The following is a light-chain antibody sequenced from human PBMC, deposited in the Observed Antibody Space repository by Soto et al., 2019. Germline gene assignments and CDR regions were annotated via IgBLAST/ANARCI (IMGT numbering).Light chain of an antibody. J-gene: IGKJ3*01. V-gene: IGKV1-39*01. CDR2: AAS. CDR1: QRISNY. CDR3: QQTYSTPFT. Sequence: IQMTQSPSSLSASVGDRVTITCRASQRISNYLNWYQQKPGKAPKLLSYAASNLQSGVPSRFSGSGSGTDFPLTISNLQPEDFATYYCQQTYSTPFTFGPGTKVDIK.